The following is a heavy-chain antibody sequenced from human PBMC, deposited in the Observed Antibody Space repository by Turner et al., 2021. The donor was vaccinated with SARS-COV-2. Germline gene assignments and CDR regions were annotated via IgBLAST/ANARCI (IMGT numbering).Heavy chain of an antibody. J-gene: IGHJ6*02. Sequence: QVQLQQWGAGLLKPSETLSLTCAAYGGSSGGSYGSWIRQSPGKGLEWIGEISHSGSTTYNPSLKSRVTLSVDRSKIQFSLRLSSVTAADTAVYYCARVNYGGVTVRDYYSYYGMDVWGQGTTVTVS. CDR2: ISHSGST. CDR3: ARVNYGGVTVRDYYSYYGMDV. CDR1: GGSSGGSY. V-gene: IGHV4-34*01. D-gene: IGHD2-21*02.